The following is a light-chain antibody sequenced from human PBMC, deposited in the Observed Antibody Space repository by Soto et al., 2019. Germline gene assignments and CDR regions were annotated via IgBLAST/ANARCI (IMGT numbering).Light chain of an antibody. CDR2: WAS. V-gene: IGKV4-1*01. CDR3: HQYYSVPPT. CDR1: QTILSTSNNKQY. J-gene: IGKJ5*01. Sequence: DIVMTQSPDSLAVSLGERVTISCKSSQTILSTSNNKQYLAWFRQKPGQPPKLLIYWASTRESGVPDRFSGSGSGTDFTLTITSLQAEDVAIYSCHQYYSVPPTFGQGTRLEIK.